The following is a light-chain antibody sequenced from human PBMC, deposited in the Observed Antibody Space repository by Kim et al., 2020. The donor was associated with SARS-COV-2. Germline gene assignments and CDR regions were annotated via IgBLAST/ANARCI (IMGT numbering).Light chain of an antibody. CDR1: KLGDKY. Sequence: PGQTASITCSGGKLGDKYACWYQQKPGQSPVLVIYQDSKRPSGIPERFSGSNSGNTATLTISGTQAMDEADYYCQAWDSSTLSYVFGTGTKVTVL. V-gene: IGLV3-1*01. CDR2: QDS. J-gene: IGLJ1*01. CDR3: QAWDSSTLSYV.